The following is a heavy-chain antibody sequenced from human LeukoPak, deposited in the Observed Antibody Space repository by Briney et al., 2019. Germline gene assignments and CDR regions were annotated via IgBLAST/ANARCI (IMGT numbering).Heavy chain of an antibody. D-gene: IGHD2-15*01. Sequence: GGSLRLSCAASGFTFSSYAMSWVRQAPGKGLEWFSAISGSGGGTYYADSVKGRFTISRDNSKNTLYLQMNSLRAEDTAVYYCAKVGRYCSGGSCYFDYWGQGTLVTVSS. CDR3: AKVGRYCSGGSCYFDY. CDR1: GFTFSSYA. CDR2: ISGSGGGT. V-gene: IGHV3-23*01. J-gene: IGHJ4*02.